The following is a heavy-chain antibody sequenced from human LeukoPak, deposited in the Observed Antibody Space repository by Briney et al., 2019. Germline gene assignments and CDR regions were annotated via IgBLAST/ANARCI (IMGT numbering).Heavy chain of an antibody. V-gene: IGHV3-30-3*01. CDR3: ARSWYFDY. CDR2: ISYDGSNK. J-gene: IGHJ4*02. Sequence: GGSLRLSCAASGFTFSSYAMHWVRQAPGKGLEWVAVISYDGSNKYYADSVKGRFTISRDNSKNTLYLQMNSLRAEDTAVYYCARSWYFDYWGQGTLATVS. CDR1: GFTFSSYA.